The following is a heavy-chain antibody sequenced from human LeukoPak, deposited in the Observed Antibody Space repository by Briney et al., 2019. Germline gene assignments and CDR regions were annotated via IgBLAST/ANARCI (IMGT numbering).Heavy chain of an antibody. D-gene: IGHD3-9*01. CDR2: MNPNSGNT. CDR1: GYTFTSYD. Sequence: ASVKVSCKASGYTFTSYDINWVRQATGQGLEWMGWMNPNSGNTGYAQKFQGRVTMTEDTSTDTAYMELSSLRSEDTAVYYCASIPPRYFDWLLKPYYFDYWGQGTLVTVSS. CDR3: ASIPPRYFDWLLKPYYFDY. J-gene: IGHJ4*02. V-gene: IGHV1-8*02.